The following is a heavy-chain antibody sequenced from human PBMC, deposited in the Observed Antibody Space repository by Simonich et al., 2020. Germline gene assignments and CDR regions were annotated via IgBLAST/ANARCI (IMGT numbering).Heavy chain of an antibody. CDR2: ISSNSSYI. D-gene: IGHD6-13*01. Sequence: EVQLVESGGGLVKPGGSLRLSCAASGFTFSSYSMNWSRQAPGKGLEWVSSISSNSSYIYYAVSVKGRFTITRDNAKNSLYLQMNSLRAEDTAVYYCARDAAGDYWGQGTLVTVSS. CDR1: GFTFSSYS. CDR3: ARDAAGDY. J-gene: IGHJ4*02. V-gene: IGHV3-21*01.